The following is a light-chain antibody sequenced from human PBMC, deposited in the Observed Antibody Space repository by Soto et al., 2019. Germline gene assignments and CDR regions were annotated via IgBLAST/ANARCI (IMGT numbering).Light chain of an antibody. CDR2: DVS. J-gene: IGLJ1*01. Sequence: QSVLTQPRSVSGSPGQSVTISCTGTSSDVGAYNYVSWYQHHPGKAPKLMIFDVSERPSGVPDRFSGSKSGNTASLTISGLQAEDEADYCCCSYAGSFTYVFGTGTKVTVL. CDR1: SSDVGAYNY. V-gene: IGLV2-11*01. CDR3: CSYAGSFTYV.